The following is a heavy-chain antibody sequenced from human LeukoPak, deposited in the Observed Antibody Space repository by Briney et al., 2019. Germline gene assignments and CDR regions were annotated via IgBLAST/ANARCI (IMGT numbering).Heavy chain of an antibody. J-gene: IGHJ4*02. CDR3: ARGTPNTSYFDF. Sequence: SQTLSLTCAISGESVSSNNAAWNWIRQSPSRGLEWLGRTYYRSKWYNDYAGSVKSRININADTSKNQISLQLNSVTPEDTAVYYCARGTPNTSYFDFWGQGTLVTVSS. V-gene: IGHV6-1*01. CDR1: GESVSSNNAA. D-gene: IGHD2-2*01. CDR2: TYYRSKWYN.